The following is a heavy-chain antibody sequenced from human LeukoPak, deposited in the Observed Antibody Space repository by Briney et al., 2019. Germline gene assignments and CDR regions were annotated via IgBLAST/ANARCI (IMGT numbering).Heavy chain of an antibody. CDR3: ARVGDYYYYYMDV. D-gene: IGHD3-3*01. CDR1: GYTFTSYG. J-gene: IGHJ6*03. V-gene: IGHV1-18*01. Sequence: ASVKVSCKASGYTFTSYGISWVRQAPGQGLEWMGWISAYNGNTHYAQKLQGRVTMTTDTSTSTVYMELRSLRSDDTAVYYCARVGDYYYYYMDVWGKGTTVTISS. CDR2: ISAYNGNT.